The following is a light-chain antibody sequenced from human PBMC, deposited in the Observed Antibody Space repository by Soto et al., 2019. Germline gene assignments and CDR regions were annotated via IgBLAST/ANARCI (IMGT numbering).Light chain of an antibody. Sequence: QSALTQPPSVSGAPGQRVTISCTGTSSNIGADFDVYWYQQLPGTAPRLLIYDSSNRPSGIPDRFSASKSGTSASLAITGLQAEDEADYYCQSYDRSLSGVVFGGGTKLTVL. CDR3: QSYDRSLSGVV. J-gene: IGLJ2*01. CDR2: DSS. CDR1: SSNIGADFD. V-gene: IGLV1-40*01.